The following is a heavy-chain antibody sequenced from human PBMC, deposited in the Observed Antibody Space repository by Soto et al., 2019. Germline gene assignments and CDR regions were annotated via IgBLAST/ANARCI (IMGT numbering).Heavy chain of an antibody. CDR1: GYSFTDYY. J-gene: IGHJ6*02. Sequence: QVQLVQSGAEVKKPGASVKVSCKASGYSFTDYYIHWMRQAPGQGLEWMGWINPNSGATEYAQKFQGRATMTRDTSMSTAYMELSRLKSDDTAVYYCARTAVIFCSSTRCLFSGMDVWGQGTTVTVSS. V-gene: IGHV1-2*02. D-gene: IGHD2-2*01. CDR2: INPNSGAT. CDR3: ARTAVIFCSSTRCLFSGMDV.